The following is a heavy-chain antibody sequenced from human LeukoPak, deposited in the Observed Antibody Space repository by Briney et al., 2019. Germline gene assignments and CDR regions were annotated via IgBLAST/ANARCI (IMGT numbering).Heavy chain of an antibody. CDR2: IYSGGST. Sequence: GGSLRLSCAASGFTVSSNYMSWVRQAPGKGLEWVSVIYSGGSTYYADSVKGRFTISRDNAKNSLYLQMNSLRAEDTAVYYCARDQDYSNPGSFDDWGQGTLVTVSS. CDR3: ARDQDYSNPGSFDD. J-gene: IGHJ4*02. CDR1: GFTVSSNY. V-gene: IGHV3-53*01. D-gene: IGHD4-11*01.